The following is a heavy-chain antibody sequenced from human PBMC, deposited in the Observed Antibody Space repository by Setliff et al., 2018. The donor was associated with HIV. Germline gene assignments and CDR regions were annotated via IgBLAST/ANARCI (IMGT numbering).Heavy chain of an antibody. CDR3: AREARYSGDGFHYYYYYMDV. Sequence: KPSETLSLTCAVYGGSFSGHYWSWIRQPPGKGLEWIGEINDFRSTNYNPSLKTRVTISVDTSKKQFSLRLSSVTAADTAVYYCAREARYSGDGFHYYYYYMDVWGKGATVTVSS. CDR2: INDFRST. CDR1: GGSFSGHY. J-gene: IGHJ6*03. V-gene: IGHV4-34*01. D-gene: IGHD1-26*01.